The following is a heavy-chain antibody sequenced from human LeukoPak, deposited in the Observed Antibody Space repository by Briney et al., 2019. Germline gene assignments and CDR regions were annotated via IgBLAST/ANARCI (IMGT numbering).Heavy chain of an antibody. CDR1: GFTFSTYT. Sequence: SGGSLRLSCSASGFTFSTYTMNWVRQAPGKGLEWVSSISGSSTYIYYADSVKGRCTFSRDNAKNSLYLQMNSLRAEDTAVYYCARDKRGANWFDPWGQGTLVTVSS. CDR3: ARDKRGANWFDP. V-gene: IGHV3-21*01. CDR2: ISGSSTYI. J-gene: IGHJ5*02. D-gene: IGHD1-26*01.